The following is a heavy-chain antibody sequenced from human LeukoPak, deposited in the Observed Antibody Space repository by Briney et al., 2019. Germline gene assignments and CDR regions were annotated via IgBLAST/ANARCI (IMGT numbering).Heavy chain of an antibody. Sequence: SETLSLTCTVSGGSISSSYWTWIRQPPGKGLEWMGYIHYSGSTHYNPSLKSRVTMSVDTSKNQFSLKLSSVTAADTAMYYCARGVIVATQDLFDSWGQGTLVTVSS. V-gene: IGHV4-59*01. CDR1: GGSISSSY. CDR3: ARGVIVATQDLFDS. CDR2: IHYSGST. D-gene: IGHD5-12*01. J-gene: IGHJ4*02.